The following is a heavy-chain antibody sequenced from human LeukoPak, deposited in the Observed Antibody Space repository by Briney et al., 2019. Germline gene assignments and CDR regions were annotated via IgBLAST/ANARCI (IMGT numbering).Heavy chain of an antibody. J-gene: IGHJ4*02. Sequence: PGGSLRLSCEASGFTFSTYAMSWVRQAPGKGLEWVSSISSSSSYIYYADSVKGRFTISRDNAKNSLYLQMNSLRAEDTAVYYCARDIVVVVAATGYFDYWGQGTLVTVSS. CDR2: ISSSSSYI. V-gene: IGHV3-21*01. D-gene: IGHD2-15*01. CDR1: GFTFSTYA. CDR3: ARDIVVVVAATGYFDY.